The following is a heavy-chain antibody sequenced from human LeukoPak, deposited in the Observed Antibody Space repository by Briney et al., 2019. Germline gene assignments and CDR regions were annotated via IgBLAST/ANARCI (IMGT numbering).Heavy chain of an antibody. CDR1: GGSFSGYC. Sequence: PSETLSLTCAVYGGSFSGYCWSWIRQPPGKGLEWIGEINHSGSTNYNPSLKSRVTISVDTSKNQFSLKLSSVTAADTAVYYCARVSNEDIVVVPAAKPGNWFGPWGQGTLVTVSS. D-gene: IGHD2-2*02. CDR3: ARVSNEDIVVVPAAKPGNWFGP. V-gene: IGHV4-34*01. CDR2: INHSGST. J-gene: IGHJ5*02.